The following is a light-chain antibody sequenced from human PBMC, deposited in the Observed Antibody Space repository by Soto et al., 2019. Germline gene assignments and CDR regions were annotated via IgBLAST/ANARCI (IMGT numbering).Light chain of an antibody. J-gene: IGKJ4*01. CDR2: DAS. Sequence: DIQMTQSPSSVSASVGDRATVTRRASQGIGSWLAWYQKKPGKAPKXMIYDASSLESGVPSRFSGSGSGTEFTLTISSLQPDDFATYYCQQYNSYPLTLGGGTKVDIK. CDR1: QGIGSW. CDR3: QQYNSYPLT. V-gene: IGKV1-5*01.